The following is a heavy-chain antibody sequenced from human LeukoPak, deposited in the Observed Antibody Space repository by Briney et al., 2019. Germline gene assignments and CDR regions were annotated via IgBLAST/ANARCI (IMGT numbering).Heavy chain of an antibody. J-gene: IGHJ4*02. CDR2: ISSSGSTI. CDR1: GFTFSDYY. Sequence: GGSLRLSCAASGFTFSDYYMSWIRQAPGKGLEWVSYISSSGSTIYYADSVKGRFTISRDNAKNSLYLQMNSLRAEDTAVYYCARAYYDSSGYYYFDYWGQGTLVTVSS. D-gene: IGHD3-22*01. CDR3: ARAYYDSSGYYYFDY. V-gene: IGHV3-11*04.